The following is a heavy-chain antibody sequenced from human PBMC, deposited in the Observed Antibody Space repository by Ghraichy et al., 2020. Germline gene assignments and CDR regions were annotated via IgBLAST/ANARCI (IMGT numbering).Heavy chain of an antibody. V-gene: IGHV3-33*08. J-gene: IGHJ4*02. CDR3: ARDLASFDY. Sequence: LSLTCAASGFTFSSYGMHWVRQAPGKGLEWVAVIWYDGSNKYYADSVKGRFTISRDNSKNTLYLQMNSLRAEDTAVYYCARDLASFDYWGQGTLVTVSS. CDR1: GFTFSSYG. CDR2: IWYDGSNK.